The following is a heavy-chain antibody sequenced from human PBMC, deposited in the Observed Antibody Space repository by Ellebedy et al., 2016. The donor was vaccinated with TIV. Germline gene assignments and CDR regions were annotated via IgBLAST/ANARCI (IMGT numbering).Heavy chain of an antibody. CDR2: IIWNINRI. J-gene: IGHJ4*02. D-gene: IGHD3-22*01. Sequence: SLKISXTGSAFTFNDYAMHWVRQVPGKGLEWVAGIIWNINRIGYADSVKGRFTISRDNAKNSLYLQMNGLRVEDTAVYYCANYYYHSSGLQYFDSWGRGTLVTVSS. CDR1: AFTFNDYA. V-gene: IGHV3-9*01. CDR3: ANYYYHSSGLQYFDS.